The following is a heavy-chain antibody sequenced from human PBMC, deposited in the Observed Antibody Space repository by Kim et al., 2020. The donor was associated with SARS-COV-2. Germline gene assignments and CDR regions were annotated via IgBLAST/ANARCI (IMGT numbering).Heavy chain of an antibody. J-gene: IGHJ4*02. V-gene: IGHV4-39*01. CDR3: ARVRTNYGALDY. CDR1: GDSISSSYY. D-gene: IGHD4-17*01. CDR2: ISYSGRT. Sequence: SETLSLTCTVSGDSISSSYYWGWIRQPPGKGLEWIGSISYSGRTYYNPSLKSRVIISVDTSKNKFSLKVNSVSAADTAVYYCARVRTNYGALDYWGQGTLVTVSS.